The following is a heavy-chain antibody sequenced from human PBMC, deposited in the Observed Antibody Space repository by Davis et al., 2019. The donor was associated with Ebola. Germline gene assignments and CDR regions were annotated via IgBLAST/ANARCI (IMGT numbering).Heavy chain of an antibody. V-gene: IGHV3-7*01. Sequence: GESLKISCAASGFSFSSYWMSWVRQAPGKGLEWVASIKQDGSEKYYVDSVKGRFTISRDNAKNSLYLQMNSLRAEDTAVYYCARARGVTTHWGQGTLVTVSS. D-gene: IGHD4-11*01. CDR2: IKQDGSEK. CDR1: GFSFSSYW. J-gene: IGHJ4*02. CDR3: ARARGVTTH.